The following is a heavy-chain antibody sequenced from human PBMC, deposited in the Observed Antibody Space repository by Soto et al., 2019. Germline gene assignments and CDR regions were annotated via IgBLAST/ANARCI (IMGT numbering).Heavy chain of an antibody. D-gene: IGHD1-7*01. CDR2: ISSSSSYT. CDR3: ARDPAGITGTTGAFDI. V-gene: IGHV3-11*06. Sequence: GSLRLSCAASGFTFSDYYMSWIRQAPGKGLEWVSYISSSSSYTNYAESVKGRFTISRDNAKNSLYLQMNSLRAEDTAVYYCARDPAGITGTTGAFDIWGQGTLVTVSS. CDR1: GFTFSDYY. J-gene: IGHJ4*02.